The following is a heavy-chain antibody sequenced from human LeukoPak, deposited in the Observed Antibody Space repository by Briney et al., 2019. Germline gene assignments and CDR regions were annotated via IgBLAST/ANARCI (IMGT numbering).Heavy chain of an antibody. V-gene: IGHV3-69-1*01. Sequence: GGSLRLSCAASGFTVSSSYMSWVRQAPGKGLEWVSSISSSSYIYYADSVKGRFTISRDNAKNSLYLQMNSLRAEDTAVYYCSHTAEDAFDIWGQGTMVTVSS. CDR3: SHTAEDAFDI. J-gene: IGHJ3*02. CDR2: ISSSSYI. CDR1: GFTVSSSY. D-gene: IGHD5-18*01.